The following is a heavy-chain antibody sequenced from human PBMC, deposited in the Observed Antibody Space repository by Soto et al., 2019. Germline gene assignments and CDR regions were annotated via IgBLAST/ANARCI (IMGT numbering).Heavy chain of an antibody. CDR1: GFTFSSYA. J-gene: IGHJ6*01. D-gene: IGHD6-13*01. CDR3: ARGPGIAAAGYYYYGMDV. V-gene: IGHV3-30-3*01. Sequence: QVQLVESGGGVVQPGRSLRLSCAASGFTFSSYAMHWVRQAPGKGLEWVAVISYDGSNKYYADSVKGRFTISRDNSKNTLYLQMNSLRAEDTAVYYCARGPGIAAAGYYYYGMDVW. CDR2: ISYDGSNK.